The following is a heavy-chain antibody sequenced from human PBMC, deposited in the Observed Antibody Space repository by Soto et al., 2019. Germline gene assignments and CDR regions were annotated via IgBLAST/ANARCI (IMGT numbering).Heavy chain of an antibody. J-gene: IGHJ3*02. D-gene: IGHD3-10*01. V-gene: IGHV1-18*01. Sequence: GASVKVSCKASGYTFTSYGISWVRQAPGQGLEWMGWISAYNGNTNYAQKLQGRVTMTTDTSTSTAYMEPRSLRSDDTAVYYCARDPKQYYYGSGNAFDIWGQGTMVTVSS. CDR2: ISAYNGNT. CDR3: ARDPKQYYYGSGNAFDI. CDR1: GYTFTSYG.